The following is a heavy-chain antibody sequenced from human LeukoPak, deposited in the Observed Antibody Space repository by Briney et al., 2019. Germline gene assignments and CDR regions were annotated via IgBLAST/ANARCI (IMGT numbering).Heavy chain of an antibody. CDR3: ARDPGSSSWYYFDY. Sequence: GGSLRLSCAASGFTFSSYGMHWVRQAPGKGLEWVAFIRYDGSNKYYADSVKGRFTISRDNSKNTLYLQMNSLRAEDTAVYYCARDPGSSSWYYFDYWGQGTLVTVSS. V-gene: IGHV3-30*02. J-gene: IGHJ4*02. D-gene: IGHD6-13*01. CDR1: GFTFSSYG. CDR2: IRYDGSNK.